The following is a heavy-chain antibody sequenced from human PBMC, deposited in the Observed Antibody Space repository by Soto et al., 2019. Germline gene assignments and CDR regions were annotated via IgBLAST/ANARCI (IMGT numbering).Heavy chain of an antibody. CDR1: GCSFTSYW. Sequence: GESLKISCKGSGCSFTSYWIVWVRQMPGKGLEWMGIIYPGDSDTRYSPSFQGQVTISADKSISTAYLQWSSLKASDTAMYYCARFGTAAGTGGYYYGMDVWGQGTTVIVSS. CDR3: ARFGTAAGTGGYYYGMDV. V-gene: IGHV5-51*01. J-gene: IGHJ6*02. D-gene: IGHD6-13*01. CDR2: IYPGDSDT.